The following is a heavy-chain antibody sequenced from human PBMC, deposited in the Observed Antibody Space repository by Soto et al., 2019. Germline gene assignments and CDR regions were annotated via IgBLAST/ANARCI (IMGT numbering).Heavy chain of an antibody. CDR2: ISAYNGNT. V-gene: IGHV1-18*01. J-gene: IGHJ3*02. CDR3: ARYPPLADGYCSSTSCSDAFDI. D-gene: IGHD2-2*01. Sequence: ASVKVSCKASGYTFTSYGISWVRQAPGQGLEWMGWISAYNGNTNYAQKLQGRVTMTTDTSTSTAYMELRSLRSEDTAVYYCARYPPLADGYCSSTSCSDAFDIWGQGTMVTVSS. CDR1: GYTFTSYG.